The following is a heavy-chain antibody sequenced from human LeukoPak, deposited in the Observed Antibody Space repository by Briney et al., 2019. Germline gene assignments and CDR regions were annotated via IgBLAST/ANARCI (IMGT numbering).Heavy chain of an antibody. CDR1: GFTFSNFQ. V-gene: IGHV3-21*01. Sequence: PWGSLRLSCAASGFTFSNFQMHWVRQAPGKGLEWVSSISGSSSYIYYVDSVQGRFTISRDNAKNSLYLQLNSLRAEDTALYYXARAKGXAXADLWGQGTLVTVS. CDR3: ARAKGXAXADL. D-gene: IGHD6-19*01. CDR2: ISGSSSYI. J-gene: IGHJ4*02.